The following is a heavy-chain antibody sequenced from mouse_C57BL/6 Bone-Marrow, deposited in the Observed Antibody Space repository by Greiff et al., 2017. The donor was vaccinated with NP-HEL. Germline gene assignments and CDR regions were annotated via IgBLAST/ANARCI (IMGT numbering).Heavy chain of an antibody. J-gene: IGHJ4*01. D-gene: IGHD1-1*01. CDR2: ISYDGSN. Sequence: EVQVVESGPGLVKPSQSLSLTCSVTGYSITSGYYWNWIRQFPGNKLEWMGYISYDGSNNYNPSLKNRISITRDTSKNQFFLKLNSVTTEDTATYYCAREIITTVVAKGYAMDYWGQGTSVTVSS. CDR3: AREIITTVVAKGYAMDY. CDR1: GYSITSGYY. V-gene: IGHV3-6*01.